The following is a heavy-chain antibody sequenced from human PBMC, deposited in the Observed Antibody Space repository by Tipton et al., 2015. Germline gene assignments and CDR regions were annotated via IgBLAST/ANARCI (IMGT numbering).Heavy chain of an antibody. CDR1: GYSISSGYY. CDR3: ARDLEHGMDV. CDR2: FFHSGNT. J-gene: IGHJ6*02. V-gene: IGHV4-38-2*02. D-gene: IGHD5-24*01. Sequence: TLSLTCDVSGYSISSGYYWSWIRQPPGKGLEWIGSFFHSGNTFHNPSLRSRVIISVDTSKNQFSLTVTSVTAADTAVYYCARDLEHGMDVWGQGTTVTVSS.